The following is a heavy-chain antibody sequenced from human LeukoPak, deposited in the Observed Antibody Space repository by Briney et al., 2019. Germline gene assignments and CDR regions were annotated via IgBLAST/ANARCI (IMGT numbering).Heavy chain of an antibody. CDR3: ACLTTADAFDI. D-gene: IGHD3-22*01. CDR2: INHSGST. Sequence: SETLSLTCAVYGGSFSGYYWSWIRQPPGKGLEWIGEINHSGSTNYNPSLKSRVTISVDTSKNQFSLKPSSVTAADTAVYYCACLTTADAFDIWGQGTMVTVSS. J-gene: IGHJ3*02. V-gene: IGHV4-34*01. CDR1: GGSFSGYY.